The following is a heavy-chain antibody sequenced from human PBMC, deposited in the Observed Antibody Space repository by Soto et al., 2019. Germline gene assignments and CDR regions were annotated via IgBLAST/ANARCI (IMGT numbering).Heavy chain of an antibody. J-gene: IGHJ3*01. CDR2: ISNNGSNK. Sequence: GGSLRLSCAASGFTFSSYTMNWVRQAPGKGLEWVAVISNNGSNKYYADSVKGRFTISRDNSKNSLYLQMNSLRAEDTAVYYCARERRGGLKAARDAFDVWGQGTMVTVSS. CDR3: ARERRGGLKAARDAFDV. CDR1: GFTFSSYT. V-gene: IGHV3-30-3*01. D-gene: IGHD2-15*01.